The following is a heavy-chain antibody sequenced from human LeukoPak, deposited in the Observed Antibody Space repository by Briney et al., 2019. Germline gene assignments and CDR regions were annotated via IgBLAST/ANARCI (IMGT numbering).Heavy chain of an antibody. Sequence: GRSLRLSCTASGFSIGDYAMSWVRQAPGKGLEWVVFIRSKAYGGTTEYAASVKGRFTISRDDSKSIAYLQMSSLKTEDTAVYYCARSFYDFLNGPYEEAFDMWGQGTMVTVSS. CDR1: GFSIGDYA. D-gene: IGHD3-3*01. CDR3: ARSFYDFLNGPYEEAFDM. V-gene: IGHV3-49*04. CDR2: IRSKAYGGTT. J-gene: IGHJ3*02.